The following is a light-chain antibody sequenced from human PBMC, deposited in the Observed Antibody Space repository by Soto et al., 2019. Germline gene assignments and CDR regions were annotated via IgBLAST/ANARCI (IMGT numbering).Light chain of an antibody. Sequence: ALTQPASVSGSAGQSITISLTVSFRDIGAYDYVSWYQQHPGKAPKLLIYGVNNRPSGVSYRFSASKSAFTASLTISGLQAEDEAHYYCSSYTTSYFYVFGPGTKVTVL. V-gene: IGLV2-14*01. CDR2: GVN. J-gene: IGLJ1*01. CDR3: SSYTTSYFYV. CDR1: FRDIGAYDY.